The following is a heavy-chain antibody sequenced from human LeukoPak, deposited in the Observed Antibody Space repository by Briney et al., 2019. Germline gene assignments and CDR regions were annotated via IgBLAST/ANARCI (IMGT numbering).Heavy chain of an antibody. D-gene: IGHD3-22*01. CDR1: GGSISSGGYS. V-gene: IGHV4-30-2*01. J-gene: IGHJ4*02. Sequence: SETLSLTCAASGGSISSGGYSWSWIRQPPGKGLEWIGYIYHSGSTYYNPSLKSRVTISVDRSKNQFSLKLSSVTAADTAVYYCARETYYDSSGYYDYWGQGTLVTVSS. CDR2: IYHSGST. CDR3: ARETYYDSSGYYDY.